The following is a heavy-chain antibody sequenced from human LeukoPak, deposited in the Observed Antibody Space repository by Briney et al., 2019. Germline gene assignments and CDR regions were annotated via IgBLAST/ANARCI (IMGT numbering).Heavy chain of an antibody. CDR1: GFTFDDYA. V-gene: IGHV3-20*04. J-gene: IGHJ4*02. CDR3: TKGGYATSWYWIY. Sequence: PGGSLRLSCTASGFTFDDYAMNWVRQAPGRGLEWVAGINGKGRSTAYVDSVKGRFTISRDNAENSLFLQMNSLRTEDTAVYYCTKGGYATSWYWIYWGQGTLVTVSS. D-gene: IGHD2-2*01. CDR2: INGKGRST.